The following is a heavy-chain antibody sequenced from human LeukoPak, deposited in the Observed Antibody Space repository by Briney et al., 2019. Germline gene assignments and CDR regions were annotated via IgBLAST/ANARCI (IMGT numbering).Heavy chain of an antibody. J-gene: IGHJ4*02. CDR2: IRSKIYGGTL. CDR3: TRDQTPYY. V-gene: IGHV3-49*04. Sequence: SLSLSCAASGFTFSSYAMTWVRQAPGKGREWVGFIRSKIYGGTLEYAASVKGRFTISRDDSKGIAYLQMNSLKTEDTAVYYCTRDQTPYYWGQGTLVTVSS. CDR1: GFTFSSYA.